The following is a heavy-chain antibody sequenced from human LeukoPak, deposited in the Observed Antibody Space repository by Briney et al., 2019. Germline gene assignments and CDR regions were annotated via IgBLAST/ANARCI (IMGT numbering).Heavy chain of an antibody. CDR2: IYYSGST. V-gene: IGHV4-59*01. CDR1: GGSLSSYY. D-gene: IGHD6-19*01. Sequence: PSETLSLTCTVSGGSLSSYYWSWIRQPPGKGLERIGYIYYSGSTNYNPSLKSRVTISVDTSKNQFSLKLSSVTAADTAVYYCARLFWDGSGLNYPFDYWGQGTLVTVSS. J-gene: IGHJ4*02. CDR3: ARLFWDGSGLNYPFDY.